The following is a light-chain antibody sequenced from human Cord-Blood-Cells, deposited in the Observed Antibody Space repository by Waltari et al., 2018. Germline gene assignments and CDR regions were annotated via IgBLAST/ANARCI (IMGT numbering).Light chain of an antibody. CDR2: DVS. CDR3: SSYTSSSTLEV. CDR1: SSDVGGYNY. V-gene: IGLV2-14*01. Sequence: QSALTQPASVSGSPGQSITISCTGTSSDVGGYNYVSWYQQHPGKAPKLMIHDVSNRPSGVSTRFSGSTSGNTASLTISGLQAEDEADYYCSSYTSSSTLEVFGGGTKLTVL. J-gene: IGLJ2*01.